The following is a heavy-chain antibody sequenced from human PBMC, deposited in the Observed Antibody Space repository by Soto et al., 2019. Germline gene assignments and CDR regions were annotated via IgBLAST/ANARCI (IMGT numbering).Heavy chain of an antibody. CDR2: ISCRGDST. Sequence: EVQLLESGGGLVQPGGSLRLSCAASGFTFSAYAMIWVRQAPGKGLEWVSTISCRGDSTYYADSAKGRFTISRNNSKNTVYLQMNNPRAEETAIYRCPVCMYYSVWDGWGQGTTVTVAS. CDR3: PVCMYYSVWDG. J-gene: IGHJ6*02. CDR1: GFTFSAYA. V-gene: IGHV3-23*01. D-gene: IGHD3-10*01.